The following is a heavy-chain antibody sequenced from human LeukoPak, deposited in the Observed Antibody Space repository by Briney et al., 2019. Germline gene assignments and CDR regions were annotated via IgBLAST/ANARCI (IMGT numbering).Heavy chain of an antibody. CDR2: INPSGGST. CDR1: GYTFTSYY. J-gene: IGHJ4*02. CDR3: ARSHKKVEMATIYGPGN. D-gene: IGHD5-24*01. V-gene: IGHV1-46*01. Sequence: ASVKVSCKASGYTFTSYYMHWVRQAPGQGLEWMGIINPSGGSTSYAQKFQGRVTMTRDTSTSTVYMELSSLRSEDTAVYYCARSHKKVEMATIYGPGNWGQGTLVTVSS.